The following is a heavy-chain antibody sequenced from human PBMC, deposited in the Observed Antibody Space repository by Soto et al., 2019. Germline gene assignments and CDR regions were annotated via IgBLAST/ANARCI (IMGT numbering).Heavy chain of an antibody. Sequence: GGSLRLSCAVSGFSVSNAYMSWVRQAPGKGLEWISVIYRGRATYYADSVKGRFTISRDDSRNTVYLQMNSLTTEDTAVYFCARDRSDSSRADSFDIWGQGTMVTVSS. J-gene: IGHJ3*02. D-gene: IGHD6-25*01. CDR1: GFSVSNAY. V-gene: IGHV3-53*01. CDR2: IYRGRAT. CDR3: ARDRSDSSRADSFDI.